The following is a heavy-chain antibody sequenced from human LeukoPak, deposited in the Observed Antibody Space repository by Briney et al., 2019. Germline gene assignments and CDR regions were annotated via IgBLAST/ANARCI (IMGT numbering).Heavy chain of an antibody. CDR3: AKSHYYDSSGYVY. Sequence: GGSLRLSCAASGFTFSSYGMHWVRQAPGKGLEWVSAISGSGSTYYADSVEGRFTISRDNSKNTLYLQMNSLRAEDTAVYYCAKSHYYDSSGYVYWGQGTLVTVSS. D-gene: IGHD3-22*01. V-gene: IGHV3-23*01. J-gene: IGHJ4*02. CDR1: GFTFSSYG. CDR2: ISGSGST.